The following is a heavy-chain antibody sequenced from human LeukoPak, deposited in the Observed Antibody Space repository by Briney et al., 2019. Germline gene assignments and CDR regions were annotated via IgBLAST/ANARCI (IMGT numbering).Heavy chain of an antibody. V-gene: IGHV4-34*01. Sequence: SETLSLTCAVYGGSFSGYYWSWIRQPPGKGLEWIGEINHSGSTNYNPSLKSRVTISVDTSKNQFSLKLSSVTAADTAVYYCARDWATVTTYYMDVWGKGTTVTVSS. D-gene: IGHD4-17*01. CDR3: ARDWATVTTYYMDV. CDR2: INHSGST. CDR1: GGSFSGYY. J-gene: IGHJ6*03.